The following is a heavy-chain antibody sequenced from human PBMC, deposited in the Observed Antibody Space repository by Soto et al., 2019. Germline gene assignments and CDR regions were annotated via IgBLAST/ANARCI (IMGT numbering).Heavy chain of an antibody. CDR2: MSSNSSSI. D-gene: IGHD6-13*01. V-gene: IGHV3-21*01. CDR3: ARDLHSSSSGAFDI. CDR1: GFPFPSYS. Sequence: SLTLSCAASGFPFPSYSMNWVRPAPGKGLGSVSTMSSNSSSIYSADSVMGRFTNSQNKAKNTLSLQKYSLRAEHTASYFCARDLHSSSSGAFDIWGKETMGTVSS. J-gene: IGHJ3*02.